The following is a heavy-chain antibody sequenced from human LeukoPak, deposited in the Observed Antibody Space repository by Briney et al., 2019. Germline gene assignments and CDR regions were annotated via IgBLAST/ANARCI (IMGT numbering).Heavy chain of an antibody. Sequence: ASVKVSCKASGYTFTSYDINWVRQATGQGLEWMGWMNSNSGNTGYAQKFQGRVTMTRNTSISTAYMELSSLRSEDTAVYYCARDSGYYDSSGYYYDYWGQGTLVTVSS. CDR1: GYTFTSYD. D-gene: IGHD3-22*01. V-gene: IGHV1-8*01. J-gene: IGHJ4*02. CDR2: MNSNSGNT. CDR3: ARDSGYYDSSGYYYDY.